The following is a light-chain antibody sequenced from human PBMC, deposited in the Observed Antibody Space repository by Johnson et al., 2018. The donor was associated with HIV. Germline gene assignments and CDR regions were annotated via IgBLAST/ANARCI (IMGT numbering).Light chain of an antibody. V-gene: IGLV1-51*02. CDR1: SSDIGKNY. Sequence: QAVLTQPPSVSAAPGQKVTISCSGSSSDIGKNYVSWYQQLPGTAPKLLVYENNKRPSGIPDRFSGYKSGTSATLDITGLQAGDEADYYCGTWVSRLIALFVFGTGTTVTVL. CDR2: ENN. J-gene: IGLJ1*01. CDR3: GTWVSRLIALFV.